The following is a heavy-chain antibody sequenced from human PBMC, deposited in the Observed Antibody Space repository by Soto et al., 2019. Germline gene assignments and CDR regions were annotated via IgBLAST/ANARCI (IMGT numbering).Heavy chain of an antibody. CDR2: VSSGGST. J-gene: IGHJ4*02. CDR3: AKRRGAGGHFDY. Sequence: DVQLLESGGGLVQPEGSLRLSCAASGFTFSSYAMGWVRQGPGKGLEWVAVVSSGGSTHYADSVRGRLTISRDNSKNTLSLQMNSLTAEDTAVYFCAKRRGAGGHFDYWGQGALVTVSS. CDR1: GFTFSSYA. D-gene: IGHD2-15*01. V-gene: IGHV3-23*01.